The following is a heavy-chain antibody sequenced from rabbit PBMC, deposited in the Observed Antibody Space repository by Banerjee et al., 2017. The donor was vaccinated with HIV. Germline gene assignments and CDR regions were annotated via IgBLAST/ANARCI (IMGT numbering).Heavy chain of an antibody. D-gene: IGHD4-2*01. V-gene: IGHV1S40*01. CDR1: GFSFSSYYY. Sequence: QSLEESGGGLVQPGGSLTLSCKASGFSFSSYYYMYWVRQAPGKGLEWIACINTISGDTVYATWAKGRFTISKTSSTTVTLQMTSLTAADTATYFCARDRDWTLDLWGPGTLVTVS. J-gene: IGHJ4*01. CDR2: INTISGDT. CDR3: ARDRDWTLDL.